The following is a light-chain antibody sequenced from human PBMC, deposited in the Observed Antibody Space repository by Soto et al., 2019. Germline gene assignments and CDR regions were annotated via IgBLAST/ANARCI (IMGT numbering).Light chain of an antibody. Sequence: QSVLTQPPSASGTPGQRVTISCSGSNSNIGTNSMNWYQQLPGTAPKLLIHSNNQRPSGVPDRFSGSKSGTSASLAISGLQSEDEADYYCAAWDGSLTGWVFGGGTKVTVL. V-gene: IGLV1-44*01. J-gene: IGLJ3*02. CDR2: SNN. CDR3: AAWDGSLTGWV. CDR1: NSNIGTNS.